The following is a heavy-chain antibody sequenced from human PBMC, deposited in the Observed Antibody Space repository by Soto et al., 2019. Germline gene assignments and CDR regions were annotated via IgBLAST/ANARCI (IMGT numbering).Heavy chain of an antibody. D-gene: IGHD2-15*01. CDR1: GGSISSGDYY. Sequence: LSLTCTVSGGSISSGDYYWSWIRQPPGKGLEWIGYIYYSGSIYYNPSLKSRVTISLDTSKNQFSLKLNSVTAADTAVYYCASGYCSGGCCWEFDPWGQGTLVTVSS. CDR2: IYYSGSI. CDR3: ASGYCSGGCCWEFDP. J-gene: IGHJ5*02. V-gene: IGHV4-30-4*01.